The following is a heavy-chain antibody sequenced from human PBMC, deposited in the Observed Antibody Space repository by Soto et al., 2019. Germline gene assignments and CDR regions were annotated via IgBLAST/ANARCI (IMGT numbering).Heavy chain of an antibody. J-gene: IGHJ6*02. V-gene: IGHV5-51*01. CDR1: GYSFTSYW. CDR3: ARLHKYYDFWSGYGIRGGMDV. D-gene: IGHD3-3*01. CDR2: IYPGDSDT. Sequence: GESLKISCKGSGYSFTSYWIGWVRQMPGKGLEWMGIIYPGDSDTRYSPSFQGQVTISADKSISTAYLQWSSLKASDTAMYYCARLHKYYDFWSGYGIRGGMDVWGQGTTVTVSS.